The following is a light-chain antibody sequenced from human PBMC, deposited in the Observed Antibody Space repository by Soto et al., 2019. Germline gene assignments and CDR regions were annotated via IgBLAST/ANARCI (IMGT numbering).Light chain of an antibody. V-gene: IGKV3-15*01. Sequence: EIVMTQSPATLSVSPGEGATLSCRASRSVTRNLAWYQQYPGQAPRLLIYGVSTRATGIPARFSGGGSGTEFTLTISSLQSEDFAVYYCQQSYDWPYTFGQGTKLEIK. CDR2: GVS. J-gene: IGKJ2*01. CDR1: RSVTRN. CDR3: QQSYDWPYT.